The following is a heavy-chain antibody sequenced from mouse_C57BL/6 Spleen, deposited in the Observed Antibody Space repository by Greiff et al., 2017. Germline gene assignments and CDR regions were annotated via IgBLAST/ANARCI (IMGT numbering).Heavy chain of an antibody. Sequence: EVMLVESGGGLVKPGGSLKLSCAASGFTFSSYTMSWVRQTPEKRLEWVATISGGGGNTYYPGSVKGRFTISRDNAKNTLYLQMSSLRSEDTALYYCARRILRSYYFDYWGQGTTLTVSS. J-gene: IGHJ2*01. CDR3: ARRILRSYYFDY. CDR1: GFTFSSYT. V-gene: IGHV5-9*01. D-gene: IGHD1-1*01. CDR2: ISGGGGNT.